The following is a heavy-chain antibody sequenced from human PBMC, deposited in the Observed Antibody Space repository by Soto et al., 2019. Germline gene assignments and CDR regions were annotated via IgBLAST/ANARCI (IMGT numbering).Heavy chain of an antibody. CDR2: ISGSGGST. D-gene: IGHD6-19*01. J-gene: IGHJ3*02. V-gene: IGHV3-23*01. Sequence: EVQLLESGGGLVQPGGSLRLTCAASGFTFSSYAMSWVRQAPGKGLEWVTAISGSGGSTYYADSGKGRFTISRDNSKNALYLQMNSVRAEDTAVYYCAKEGGYSSGWTGIDIWGQGTMVTVSS. CDR1: GFTFSSYA. CDR3: AKEGGYSSGWTGIDI.